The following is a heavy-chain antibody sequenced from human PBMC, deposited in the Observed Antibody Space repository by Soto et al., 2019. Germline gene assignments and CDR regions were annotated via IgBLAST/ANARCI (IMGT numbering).Heavy chain of an antibody. J-gene: IGHJ6*02. CDR2: ISAYNGNT. CDR1: GYTFTSYG. D-gene: IGHD1-7*01. V-gene: IGHV1-18*01. Sequence: QVQLVQSGAEVKKPGASVKVSCKASGYTFTSYGISWVRQAPGQGLEWRGWISAYNGNTNYAQKLQGRVTMTTDTSTSTAYMELRSLRSDVTAVYYCARDSLGITGTTSDYYYYGMDVWGQGTTVTVSS. CDR3: ARDSLGITGTTSDYYYYGMDV.